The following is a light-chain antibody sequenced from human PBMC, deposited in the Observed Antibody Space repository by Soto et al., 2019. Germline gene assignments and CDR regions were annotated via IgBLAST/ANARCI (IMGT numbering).Light chain of an antibody. CDR2: GTS. CDR3: QQRSNWPYLT. J-gene: IGKJ4*01. Sequence: DIQMTQSPSSLSASVGDRVTLTCRASQSISKYLNWYQLKSGKGPKLLIYGTSTLQSGVPSRFSGSGSGTDFTLTIASLEPDDFAVYYCQQRSNWPYLTFGGGTRV. CDR1: QSISKY. V-gene: IGKV1-39*01.